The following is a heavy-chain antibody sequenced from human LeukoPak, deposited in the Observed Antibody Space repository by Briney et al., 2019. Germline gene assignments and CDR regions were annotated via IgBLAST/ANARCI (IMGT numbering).Heavy chain of an antibody. J-gene: IGHJ4*02. Sequence: PGGSLRLSCAASGFTLSSYWMSWVRQAPGKGLEWVANIKQDGSEKYYVDSVQGRFTISRDNAKNSLYLQMNSLRAEDTAVYYCARVPINDYYDSSGYPRILYYFDSWGQGTLVTVSS. V-gene: IGHV3-7*01. CDR3: ARVPINDYYDSSGYPRILYYFDS. CDR2: IKQDGSEK. CDR1: GFTLSSYW. D-gene: IGHD3-22*01.